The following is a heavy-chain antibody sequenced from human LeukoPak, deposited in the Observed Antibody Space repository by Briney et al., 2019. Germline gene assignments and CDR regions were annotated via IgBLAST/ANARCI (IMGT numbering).Heavy chain of an antibody. CDR1: GFTFSSYA. CDR2: ISGSGGST. V-gene: IGHV3-23*01. CDR3: ARDTYYDFWSGYYSPYYYGMDV. Sequence: GGSLRLSCAASGFTFSSYAMSWVRQAPGKGLEWVSAISGSGGSTYYADSVKGRFTISRDNAKNSLYLQMNSLRDEDTAVYYCARDTYYDFWSGYYSPYYYGMDVWGQGTTVTVSS. J-gene: IGHJ6*02. D-gene: IGHD3-3*01.